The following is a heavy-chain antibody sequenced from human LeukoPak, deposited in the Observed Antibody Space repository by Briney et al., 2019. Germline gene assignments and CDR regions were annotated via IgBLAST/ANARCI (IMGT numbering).Heavy chain of an antibody. CDR1: GFTFSSYA. CDR2: ISYSGSAI. V-gene: IGHV3-48*01. Sequence: PGGSLRLSCAASGFTFSSYAMSWVRQAPGKGLEWVSYISYSGSAIYYADSMKGRFTISRDSAKNSVYLQMNSLRAEDTVVYYCARLIGNHFDYWGQGTLVTVSS. CDR3: ARLIGNHFDY. J-gene: IGHJ4*02. D-gene: IGHD1-14*01.